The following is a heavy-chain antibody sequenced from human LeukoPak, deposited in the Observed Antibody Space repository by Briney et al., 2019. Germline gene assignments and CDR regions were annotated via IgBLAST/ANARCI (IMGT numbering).Heavy chain of an antibody. Sequence: PGRSLRLSCAASGFTFSSYSMNWVRQAPGKGLEWVSYISSSSSTIYYADSVKGRFTISRDNAKNSLYLQMNSLRAEDTAVYYCARSLAAPPFLVYYGMDVWGQGTTVTVSS. V-gene: IGHV3-48*01. J-gene: IGHJ6*02. CDR3: ARSLAAPPFLVYYGMDV. D-gene: IGHD6-6*01. CDR2: ISSSSSTI. CDR1: GFTFSSYS.